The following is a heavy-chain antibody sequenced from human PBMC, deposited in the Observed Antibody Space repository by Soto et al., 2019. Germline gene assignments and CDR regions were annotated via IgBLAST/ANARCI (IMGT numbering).Heavy chain of an antibody. CDR2: ISYDGGNQ. V-gene: IGHV3-30-3*01. J-gene: IGHJ4*02. D-gene: IGHD1-20*01. CDR1: GFTFSSYP. Sequence: QVQVVESGGGVVQPGRSLRLSCEASGFTFSSYPMHWVRQAPGKGLEWVTVISYDGGNQYYAESVKGRFTISRDNSKDILYLQMHSLRSDDTAVYFCARGPITQTSFIDHWGQGTLVTVSS. CDR3: ARGPITQTSFIDH.